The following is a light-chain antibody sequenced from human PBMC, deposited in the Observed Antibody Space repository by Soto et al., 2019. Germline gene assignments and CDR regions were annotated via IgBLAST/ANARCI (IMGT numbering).Light chain of an antibody. CDR2: DAS. J-gene: IGKJ5*01. V-gene: IGKV3-11*01. Sequence: EIVLTQSPATLSFSPGERATLSCRASQSVSSYLGWYQQKPGQAPRLLIYDASNRATGIPARFSGSGSGKDFTLTISSLEPEDFAVYHCQHRGTFGQGTRLEIK. CDR1: QSVSSY. CDR3: QHRGT.